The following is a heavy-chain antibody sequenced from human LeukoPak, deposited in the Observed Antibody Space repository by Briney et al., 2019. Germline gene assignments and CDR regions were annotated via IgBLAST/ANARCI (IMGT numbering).Heavy chain of an antibody. D-gene: IGHD6-6*01. CDR3: ARDQRVTGRPDIDY. CDR1: GFTLRNYW. J-gene: IGHJ4*02. CDR2: ISREGSST. Sequence: PGGPLRLSCAASGFTLRNYWMPWARQTPGKGLVGVSRISREGSSTTYADSVKGRFTISRDNAKNTLYLQMNNLRAEDTAMYYCARDQRVTGRPDIDYWGQGTQVIVSS. V-gene: IGHV3-74*03.